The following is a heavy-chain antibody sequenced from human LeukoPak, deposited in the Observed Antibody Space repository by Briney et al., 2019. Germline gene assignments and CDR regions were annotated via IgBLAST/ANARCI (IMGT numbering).Heavy chain of an antibody. J-gene: IGHJ3*02. CDR1: GGSISSYY. V-gene: IGHV4-59*01. Sequence: SETLSLTCTVSGGSISSYYWSWIRQPPGKGLEWIGYIYYSGSTNYNPSLKSRVTISVDTSKNQFSLKLSSVTAADTAVYYCAREKGYYDSSGYSLAFAFDIWGQGTMVTASS. CDR2: IYYSGST. CDR3: AREKGYYDSSGYSLAFAFDI. D-gene: IGHD3-22*01.